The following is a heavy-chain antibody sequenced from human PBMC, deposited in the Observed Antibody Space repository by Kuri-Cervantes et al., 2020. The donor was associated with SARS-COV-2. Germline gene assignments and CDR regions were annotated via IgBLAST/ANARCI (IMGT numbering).Heavy chain of an antibody. CDR3: AREGAISGAFDI. CDR2: ISYDGSNK. D-gene: IGHD2-2*01. V-gene: IGHV3-30-3*01. CDR1: GFTFSSYA. Sequence: LSLTCAASGFTFSSYAMHWVRQAPGKGLEWVAVISYDGSNKYYADSVKGRFTISRDNSKNTLYLQMNSLRAEDTAVYYCAREGAISGAFDIWGQGTMVTVSS. J-gene: IGHJ3*02.